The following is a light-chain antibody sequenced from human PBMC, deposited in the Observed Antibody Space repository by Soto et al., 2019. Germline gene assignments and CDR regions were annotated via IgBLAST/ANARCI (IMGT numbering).Light chain of an antibody. J-gene: IGKJ1*01. CDR2: AAS. CDR3: QQSYSTRWT. CDR1: QSIGYY. Sequence: DIQMTQSPSSLSASVGDRLTIACRASQSIGYYLNWYQQKPGKAPQLLIYAASNLQSGVPSRFSGSGSGTDFTLTITSLQPEDFATYYCQQSYSTRWTFGQGTKVDIK. V-gene: IGKV1-39*01.